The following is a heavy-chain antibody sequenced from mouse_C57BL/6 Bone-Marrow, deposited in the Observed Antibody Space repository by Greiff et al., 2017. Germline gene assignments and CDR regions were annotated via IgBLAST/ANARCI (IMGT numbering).Heavy chain of an antibody. D-gene: IGHD1-1*01. CDR3: ARPTTVVAPDY. J-gene: IGHJ4*01. V-gene: IGHV5-12*01. CDR2: ISNGGGST. CDR1: GFTFSDYY. Sequence: EVQLVESGGGLVQPGGSLKLSCAASGFTFSDYYMYWVRQTPEKRLEWVAYISNGGGSTYYPDTVKGRFTLSRDNAKNTLYLQMSRLKSEDTAMYYCARPTTVVAPDYWGQGTSVTVSS.